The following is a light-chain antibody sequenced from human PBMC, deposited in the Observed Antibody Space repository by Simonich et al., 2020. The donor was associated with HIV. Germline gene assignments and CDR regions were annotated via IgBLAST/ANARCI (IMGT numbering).Light chain of an antibody. Sequence: QSVLTQPPSASGTPGHRVTISCSGSSSNIRRNTVNWYHQNQGTAPKLLIYRNNKRPSGVPDRFSGSKSGTSASLAISGLQSEDEADYYCAAWDDSLSGRVFGGGTKLTVL. V-gene: IGLV1-44*01. CDR1: SSNIRRNT. CDR2: RNN. J-gene: IGLJ3*02. CDR3: AAWDDSLSGRV.